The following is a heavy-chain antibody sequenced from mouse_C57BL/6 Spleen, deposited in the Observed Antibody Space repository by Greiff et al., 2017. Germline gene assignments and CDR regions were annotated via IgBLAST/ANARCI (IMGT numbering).Heavy chain of an antibody. CDR1: GYTFTSYW. CDR2: IDPNSGGT. J-gene: IGHJ4*01. V-gene: IGHV1-72*01. Sequence: VQLQQPGAELVKPGASVKLSCKASGYTFTSYWMHWVKQRPGRGLEWIGRIDPNSGGTKYNEKFKSKATLTVDKPSSTAYMQLSSLTSDDSAVYYCARSYGSSPYYAMDYWGQGTSVTVSS. CDR3: ARSYGSSPYYAMDY. D-gene: IGHD1-1*01.